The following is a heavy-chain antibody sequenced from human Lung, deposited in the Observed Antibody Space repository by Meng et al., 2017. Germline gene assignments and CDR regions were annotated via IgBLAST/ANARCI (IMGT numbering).Heavy chain of an antibody. CDR1: GGSFSQYF. Sequence: WLAGRLKPPETLSLIRVGSGGSFSQYFLCWVRHPPRNGLECVGESNQIGSTTYNPHLRCRATLSLATSQHNLSLKLSSVAAAESAVFYFARCPTRMAHDFDDWGQGTLVTVSS. CDR2: SNQIGST. CDR3: ARCPTRMAHDFDD. J-gene: IGHJ4*02. D-gene: IGHD5-24*01. V-gene: IGHV4-34*01.